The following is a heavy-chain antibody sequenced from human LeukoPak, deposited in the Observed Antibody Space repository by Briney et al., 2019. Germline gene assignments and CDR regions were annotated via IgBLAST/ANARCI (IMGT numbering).Heavy chain of an antibody. CDR2: IYYSGST. J-gene: IGHJ4*02. Sequence: SETLSLTCTVSGGSISSYYWSWIRQPPGKGLEWIGYIYYSGSTNYNPSLKSRVTISVDTSKNQFSLKLSSVTAADTAVYYCARAGAVADHYSDYWGQGTLVTVSS. CDR3: ARAGAVADHYSDY. D-gene: IGHD6-19*01. V-gene: IGHV4-59*01. CDR1: GGSISSYY.